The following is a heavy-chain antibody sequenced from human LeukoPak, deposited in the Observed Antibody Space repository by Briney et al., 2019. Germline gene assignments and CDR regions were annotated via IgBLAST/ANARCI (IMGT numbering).Heavy chain of an antibody. V-gene: IGHV3-33*01. CDR2: IWYDGSNK. Sequence: GGSLRLSCAASGFTFSSYGMHWVRQAPGKGLEWVAVIWYDGSNKYYADSVKGRFTISRDNSKNTLYLQMNSLRAEDTAVYYCARDRGPYGGNSGDHWGQGTLVTVSS. D-gene: IGHD4-23*01. CDR3: ARDRGPYGGNSGDH. J-gene: IGHJ4*02. CDR1: GFTFSSYG.